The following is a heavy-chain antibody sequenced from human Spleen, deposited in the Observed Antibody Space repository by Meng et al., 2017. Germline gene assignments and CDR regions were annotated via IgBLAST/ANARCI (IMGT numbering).Heavy chain of an antibody. CDR1: VYTFTRYA. CDR2: SNAGNGNT. CDR3: ARDFTSGSSGDP. Sequence: QVQLVQSGAEVKPPGASVKVSCKASVYTFTRYAIHWVCQAPGQRLEWMGSSNAGNGNTVYSQKFQGRVTLTRDTSASTAYMELSSLRSEDTAVYYCARDFTSGSSGDPWGQGTLVTVSS. D-gene: IGHD6-19*01. J-gene: IGHJ5*02. V-gene: IGHV1-3*01.